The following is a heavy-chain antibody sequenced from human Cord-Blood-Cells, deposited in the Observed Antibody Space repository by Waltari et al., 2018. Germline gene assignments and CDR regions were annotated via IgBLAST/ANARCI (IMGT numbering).Heavy chain of an antibody. D-gene: IGHD6-13*01. J-gene: IGHJ4*02. CDR3: ARKPPTYAREPNIAAAGTDY. V-gene: IGHV7-4-1*02. CDR1: GYTFTSYA. CDR2: INTNTGNP. Sequence: QVQLVQSGSELKKPGASVKVSCKASGYTFTSYAMNWVRHAPGQGLEWMGWINTNTGNPTYAQGFTGRFVFSLDTSVSTAYLQISSLKAEDTAVYYCARKPPTYAREPNIAAAGTDYWGQGTLVTVSS.